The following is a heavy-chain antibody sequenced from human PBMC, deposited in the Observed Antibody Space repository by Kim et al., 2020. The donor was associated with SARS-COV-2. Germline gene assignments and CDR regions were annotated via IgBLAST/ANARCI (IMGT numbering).Heavy chain of an antibody. CDR2: IYRSGNT. D-gene: IGHD6-13*01. V-gene: IGHV4-4*02. J-gene: IGHJ3*02. Sequence: EWIGEIYRSGNTNKTPSLQSRVTISVDKSKNQFSLKLRSVTAADTAVYYCARPDIAAPVTPEGDPFDIWGQGTMVTVSS. CDR3: ARPDIAAPVTPEGDPFDI.